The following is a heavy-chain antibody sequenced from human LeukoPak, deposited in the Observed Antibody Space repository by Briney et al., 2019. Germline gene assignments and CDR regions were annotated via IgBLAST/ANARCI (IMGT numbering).Heavy chain of an antibody. CDR1: GYTFTGYY. CDR3: ARDPWSQHSGYYSVTYYYYMDV. V-gene: IGHV1-2*02. Sequence: ASVKVSCKASGYTFTGYYMHWVRQAPGQGLEWMGWINPNSGGTNYAQKFQGRVTMTRDTSISTAYMELSRLRSDDTAVYYCARDPWSQHSGYYSVTYYYYMDVWGKGTTVTVSS. CDR2: INPNSGGT. D-gene: IGHD3-22*01. J-gene: IGHJ6*03.